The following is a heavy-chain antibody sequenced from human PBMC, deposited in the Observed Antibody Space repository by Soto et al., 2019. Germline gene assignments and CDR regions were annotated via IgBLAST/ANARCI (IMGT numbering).Heavy chain of an antibody. CDR3: ARFNSGTYSYDL. V-gene: IGHV3-33*03. CDR2: IGYDGRNI. Sequence: GGSLRLSCSASGFPFSSYGMHWVRQAPGRGLEWVAVIGYDGRNIYYVDSVKGRFTISRDNSKNTVHLQMISLRDEDTAVYYCARFNSGTYSYDLWGQGSLVTVSS. CDR1: GFPFSSYG. D-gene: IGHD1-26*01. J-gene: IGHJ5*02.